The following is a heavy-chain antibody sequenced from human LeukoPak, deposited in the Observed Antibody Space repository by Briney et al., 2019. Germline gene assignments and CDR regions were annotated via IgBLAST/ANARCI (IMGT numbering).Heavy chain of an antibody. J-gene: IGHJ4*02. D-gene: IGHD3-9*01. V-gene: IGHV1-2*02. CDR1: GYTFTGYY. Sequence: ASVKVSCKASGYTFTGYYMHWVRQAPGQGLEWMGWINPNSGGTNYAQKFQGRVTMTRDTSISTAYMELSRLRSDDTAVYYCARAYYDILTGYYYFDEWGQRTLLTVSS. CDR3: ARAYYDILTGYYYFDE. CDR2: INPNSGGT.